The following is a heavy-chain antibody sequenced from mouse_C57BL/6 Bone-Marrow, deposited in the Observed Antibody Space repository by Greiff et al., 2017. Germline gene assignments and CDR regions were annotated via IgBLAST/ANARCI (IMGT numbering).Heavy chain of an antibody. D-gene: IGHD2-10*02. Sequence: EVQLVESGGGLVKPGGSLKLSCAASGFTFSSYAMSWVRQTPEKRLEWVATISDGGSYTYYPDNVKGRFTISRDNAKNNLYLQMSHLKSEDTAMXYCARYGNYLYWYFDVWGTGTTVTVSS. CDR3: ARYGNYLYWYFDV. V-gene: IGHV5-4*01. CDR1: GFTFSSYA. CDR2: ISDGGSYT. J-gene: IGHJ1*03.